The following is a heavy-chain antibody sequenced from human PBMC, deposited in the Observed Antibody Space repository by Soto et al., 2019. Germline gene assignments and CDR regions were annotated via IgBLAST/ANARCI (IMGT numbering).Heavy chain of an antibody. Sequence: PGGSLRLSCAASGFTFDDYAMHWVRQAPGKGLEWVSGISWNSGSIGYADSVKGRFTISRDNAKNSLYLQMNSLRAEDTALYYCAKEIVGAPGWFDPWGQGTLVTVPQ. CDR2: ISWNSGSI. CDR3: AKEIVGAPGWFDP. V-gene: IGHV3-9*01. D-gene: IGHD1-26*01. CDR1: GFTFDDYA. J-gene: IGHJ5*02.